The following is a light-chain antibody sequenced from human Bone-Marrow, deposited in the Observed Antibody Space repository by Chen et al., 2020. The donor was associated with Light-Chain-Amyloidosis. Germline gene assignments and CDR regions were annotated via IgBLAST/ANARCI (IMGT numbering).Light chain of an antibody. V-gene: IGKV2-28*01. J-gene: IGKJ4*01. CDR2: LGS. CDR1: QSLRHNNGYNY. CDR3: MQAVQTTLT. Sequence: DIVMTQSPLSLPVTPGESASISCRSNQSLRHNNGYNYLEWFLQKPGQSPQLLIFLGSIRASGVPTRYRGRGSGTGVKLKITRVQAEEGCGYYCMQAVQTTLTYGFGTTVDIK.